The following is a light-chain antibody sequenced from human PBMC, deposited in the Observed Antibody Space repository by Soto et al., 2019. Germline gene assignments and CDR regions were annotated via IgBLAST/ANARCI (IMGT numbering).Light chain of an antibody. J-gene: IGKJ2*01. Sequence: DIQMTQFPSTLSASIGDRVTITCRASQTISSSLAWYQQKPGKAPKLLIYKASNLETGVPSRFSGSGSGTEFALTISSLQPDDFATYFCQQDIRYPPYTFGQGTRLEIK. CDR1: QTISSS. V-gene: IGKV1-5*03. CDR2: KAS. CDR3: QQDIRYPPYT.